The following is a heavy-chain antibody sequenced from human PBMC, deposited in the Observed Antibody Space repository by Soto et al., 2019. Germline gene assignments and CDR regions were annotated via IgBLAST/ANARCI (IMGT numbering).Heavy chain of an antibody. CDR1: GGSISSGGYS. D-gene: IGHD3-3*02. CDR3: ASSKTTSPYDY. Sequence: QLQLQESGSGLVKPSQTLSLTCAVSGGSISSGGYSWSWIRQPPGKGLEWIGYIYHSGSTYYNPSLKSRVNISVDRSKNQFSLKLSSVTAADTAVYYCASSKTTSPYDYWGQGTLVTVSS. V-gene: IGHV4-30-2*01. CDR2: IYHSGST. J-gene: IGHJ4*02.